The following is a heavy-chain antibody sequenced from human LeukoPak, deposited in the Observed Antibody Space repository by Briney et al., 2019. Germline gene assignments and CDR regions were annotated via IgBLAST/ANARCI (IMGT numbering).Heavy chain of an antibody. V-gene: IGHV3-23*01. CDR3: AKDTSIGKYCTNGVCSPFDY. J-gene: IGHJ4*02. CDR1: GFTFSSYA. D-gene: IGHD2-8*01. CDR2: ISDSGDYT. Sequence: GGSLTLSCAGSGFTFSSYAMSWVRQAPGQGLEWVSVISDSGDYTSYADSVRGGFTISRDNDRNTLYLQMNSRRPEDTAVYYCAKDTSIGKYCTNGVCSPFDYWGQGTLVTVSS.